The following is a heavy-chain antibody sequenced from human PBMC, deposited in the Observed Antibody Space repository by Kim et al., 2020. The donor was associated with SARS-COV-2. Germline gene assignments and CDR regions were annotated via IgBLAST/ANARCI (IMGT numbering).Heavy chain of an antibody. J-gene: IGHJ6*02. V-gene: IGHV1-24*01. Sequence: ASVKVSCKVSGYTLTELSMHWVRQAPGKGLEWMGGFDPEDGETIYAQKFQGRVTMTEDTSTDTAYMELSSLRSEDTAVYYCATIHPGYSSSWPNYYYYGMDVWGQGTTVTVSS. CDR2: FDPEDGET. D-gene: IGHD6-13*01. CDR1: GYTLTELS. CDR3: ATIHPGYSSSWPNYYYYGMDV.